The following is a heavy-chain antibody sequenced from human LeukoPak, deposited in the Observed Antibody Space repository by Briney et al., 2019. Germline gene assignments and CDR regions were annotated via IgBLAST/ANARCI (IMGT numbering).Heavy chain of an antibody. J-gene: IGHJ5*02. CDR3: ARHPPATLGYYESSGSDWFDP. CDR2: IYYSGST. Sequence: PSETLSLTCAVSGGSIRSSSYYWGWIRQPPGKGLEWIGSIYYSGSTYYNPSLKSRVTISVDTSKNQFSLKLSSVAAADTAVYYCARHPPATLGYYESSGSDWFDPWGQGTLVTVSS. CDR1: GGSIRSSSYY. D-gene: IGHD3-22*01. V-gene: IGHV4-39*01.